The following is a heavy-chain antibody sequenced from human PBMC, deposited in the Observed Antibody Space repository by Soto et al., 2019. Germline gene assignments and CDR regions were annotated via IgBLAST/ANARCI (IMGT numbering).Heavy chain of an antibody. Sequence: EALKISSKGSGYSFAGYWITWVLQKPGKGLEWMGRIDPSDSQTYYSPSFRGHVTISATKSITTVFLQWSSLRASDTAMYYCARQIYDSDTGPNFQYYFDSWGRGTPVTV. CDR1: GYSFAGYW. D-gene: IGHD3-22*01. J-gene: IGHJ4*02. CDR2: IDPSDSQT. CDR3: ARQIYDSDTGPNFQYYFDS. V-gene: IGHV5-10-1*01.